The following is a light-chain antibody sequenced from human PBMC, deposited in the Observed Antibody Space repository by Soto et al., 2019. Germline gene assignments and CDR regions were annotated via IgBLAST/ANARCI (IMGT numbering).Light chain of an antibody. Sequence: IVLTQSPGTLSLSPGETATHSCRASQSLRSSYVAWYQQRAGQAPRLLIYGGSSRATGFPDKFSGSGAGTDFTLTISRLDPEDSAVYYCHCQEFPTSRVYTFGQGTRLEIK. CDR3: HCQEFPTSRVYT. CDR2: GGS. V-gene: IGKV3-20*01. CDR1: QSLRSSY. J-gene: IGKJ2*01.